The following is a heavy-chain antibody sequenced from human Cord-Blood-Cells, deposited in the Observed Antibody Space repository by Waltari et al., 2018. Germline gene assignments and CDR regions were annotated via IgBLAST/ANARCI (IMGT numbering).Heavy chain of an antibody. CDR1: GGSISSSSYY. V-gene: IGHV4-39*01. D-gene: IGHD6-6*01. J-gene: IGHJ5*02. CDR3: ARHEAARNWFDP. CDR2: IYYSGST. Sequence: QLQLQESGPGLVKPSETLSLTCTVPGGSISSSSYYWGWIRQPPGQGLEWIGSIYYSGSTYYNPSLKSRVTISVDTSKNQFSLKLSSVTAADTAVYYCARHEAARNWFDPWGQGTLVTVSS.